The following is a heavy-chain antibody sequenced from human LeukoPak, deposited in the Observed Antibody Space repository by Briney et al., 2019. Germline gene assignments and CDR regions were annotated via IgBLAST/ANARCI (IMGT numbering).Heavy chain of an antibody. D-gene: IGHD3-10*02. Sequence: GGSLRLSCAASGFTDSSNYMTWVRQAPGKGLEWVALTYIDGRPHYGDSVKGRFSISSDNSMNTLFLQMNNLRVEDTAVYYCARGMFGELMVFEYWGQGTLVTVSS. CDR1: GFTDSSNY. V-gene: IGHV3-53*01. J-gene: IGHJ4*02. CDR3: ARGMFGELMVFEY. CDR2: TYIDGRP.